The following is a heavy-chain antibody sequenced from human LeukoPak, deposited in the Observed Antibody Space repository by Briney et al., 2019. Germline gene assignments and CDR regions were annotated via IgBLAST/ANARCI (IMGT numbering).Heavy chain of an antibody. CDR2: IYPGDSDT. V-gene: IGHV5-51*01. CDR3: ARRANGYSTINWFDR. CDR1: GFSFTTYW. J-gene: IGHJ5*02. D-gene: IGHD6-13*01. Sequence: GQSLQISCKGSGFSFTTYWIGWVRQMPGKGLEWMGLIYPGDSDTRYSPSFQGQVTISADKSISTAYLQWSSLKASDTAMYYCARRANGYSTINWFDRWGQGTLVTVSS.